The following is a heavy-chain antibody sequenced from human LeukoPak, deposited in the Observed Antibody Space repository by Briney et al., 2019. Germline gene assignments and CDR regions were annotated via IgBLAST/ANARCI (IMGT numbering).Heavy chain of an antibody. CDR1: GYTFTRYY. CDR3: AREAPYYYGSGSYPYFQH. CDR2: INPNSGGT. Sequence: GASVKVSCKASGYTFTRYYMHWVRQAPGQGLEWMGWINPNSGGTNYAQKFQGWVTMTRDTSMSTAYMELSRLRSDDTAVYYCAREAPYYYGSGSYPYFQHWGEGTLVTVSS. V-gene: IGHV1-2*04. D-gene: IGHD3-10*01. J-gene: IGHJ1*01.